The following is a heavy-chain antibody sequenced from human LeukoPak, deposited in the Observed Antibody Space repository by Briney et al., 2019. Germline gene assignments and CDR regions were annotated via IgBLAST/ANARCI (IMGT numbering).Heavy chain of an antibody. J-gene: IGHJ6*03. CDR3: ARWGSSSWYEDYYYYMDV. Sequence: GGSLRLSCAASGFTFSSYAMSWVRQAPGKGLEWVSAISGSGGSTYYADSVKGRFTISRDNSKNTLYLQMNSLRAEDTAVYYCARWGSSSWYEDYYYYMDVWGKGTTVTVSS. CDR1: GFTFSSYA. D-gene: IGHD6-13*01. V-gene: IGHV3-23*01. CDR2: ISGSGGST.